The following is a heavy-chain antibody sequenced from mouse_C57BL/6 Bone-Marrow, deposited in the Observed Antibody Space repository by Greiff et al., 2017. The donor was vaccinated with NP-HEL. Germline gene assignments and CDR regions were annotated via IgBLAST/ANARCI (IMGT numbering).Heavy chain of an antibody. CDR1: GFSFNTYA. J-gene: IGHJ1*03. Sequence: EAGGGLVQPKGSLKLSCAASGFSFNTYAMNWVRQAPGKGLEWVARIRSKSNNYATYYADSVKDRFTISRDDSESMLYLQMNNLKTEDTAMYYCVRGGTYWYFDVWGTGTTVTVSS. V-gene: IGHV10-1*01. CDR2: IRSKSNNYAT. CDR3: VRGGTYWYFDV.